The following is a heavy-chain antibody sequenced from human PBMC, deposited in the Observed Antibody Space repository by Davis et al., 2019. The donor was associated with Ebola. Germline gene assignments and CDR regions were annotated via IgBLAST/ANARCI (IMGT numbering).Heavy chain of an antibody. V-gene: IGHV3-21*01. CDR3: AKDDSSGFYYGYYGMDV. CDR2: ISGSSRYI. CDR1: GFTFKTSN. D-gene: IGHD3-22*01. Sequence: GESLKISCVASGFTFKTSNINWVRQAPGKGLEWVSSISGSSRYIYYADSVKGRFSISRDNAKNSVYLQMNSLTAEGTAIYYCAKDDSSGFYYGYYGMDVWGQGTTVTVSS. J-gene: IGHJ6*02.